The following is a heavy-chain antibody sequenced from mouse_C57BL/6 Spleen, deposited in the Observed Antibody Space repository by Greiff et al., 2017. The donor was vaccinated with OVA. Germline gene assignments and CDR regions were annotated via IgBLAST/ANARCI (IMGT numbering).Heavy chain of an antibody. CDR2: ISYDGSN. J-gene: IGHJ3*01. V-gene: IGHV3-6*01. CDR1: GYSITSGYY. D-gene: IGHD2-4*01. Sequence: EVQLQESGPGLVKPSQSLSLTCSVTGYSITSGYYWNWIRQFPGNKLEWMGYISYDGSNNYNPSLKNRISITRDTSKNQFFLKLNSVTTEDTATYYCARASYDYDDAWFAYWGQGTLVTVSA. CDR3: ARASYDYDDAWFAY.